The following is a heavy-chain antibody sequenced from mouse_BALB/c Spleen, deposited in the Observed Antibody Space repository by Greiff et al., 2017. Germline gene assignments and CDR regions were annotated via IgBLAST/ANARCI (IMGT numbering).Heavy chain of an antibody. D-gene: IGHD2-1*01. CDR3: ARHEDYGNSWFAY. Sequence: DVQLVESGGGLVKPGGSLKLSCAASGFAFSSYDMSWVRQTPEKRLEWVAYISSGGGSTYYPDTVKGRFTISRDNAKNTLYLQMSSLKSEDTAMYYCARHEDYGNSWFAYWGQGTLVTVSA. CDR2: ISSGGGST. CDR1: GFAFSSYD. V-gene: IGHV5-12-1*01. J-gene: IGHJ3*01.